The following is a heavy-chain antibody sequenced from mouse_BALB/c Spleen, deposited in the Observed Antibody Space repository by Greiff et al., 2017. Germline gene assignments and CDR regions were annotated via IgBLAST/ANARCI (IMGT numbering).Heavy chain of an antibody. CDR1: GFTFTDYY. V-gene: IGHV7-3*02. Sequence: EVKLMESGGGLVQPGGSLRLSCATSGFTFTDYYMSWVRQPPGQALEWLGFIRNKANGYTTEYSASVKGRFTISRDNSQSILYLQMNTLRAEDSAAYYCARDDDYDGAWFAYWGQGTLVTVSA. D-gene: IGHD2-4*01. CDR2: IRNKANGYTT. CDR3: ARDDDYDGAWFAY. J-gene: IGHJ3*01.